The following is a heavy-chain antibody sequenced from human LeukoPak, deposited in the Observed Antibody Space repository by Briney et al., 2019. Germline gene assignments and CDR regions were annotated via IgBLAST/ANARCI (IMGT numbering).Heavy chain of an antibody. CDR1: GYTFTSYY. V-gene: IGHV1-46*01. CDR3: AREEGGNYYYMDV. D-gene: IGHD3-16*01. CDR2: INPSGGST. J-gene: IGHJ6*03. Sequence: ASVKVSCKASGYTFTSYYMHWVRQAPGQGLEWMGIINPSGGSTSYAQKFQGRVTMTRDTSTSTVYMELRSLRSDDTAVYYCAREEGGNYYYMDVWGKGTTVTVSS.